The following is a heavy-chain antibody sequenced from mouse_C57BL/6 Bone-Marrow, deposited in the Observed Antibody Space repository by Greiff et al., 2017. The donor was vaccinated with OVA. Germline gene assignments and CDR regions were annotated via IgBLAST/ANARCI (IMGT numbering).Heavy chain of an antibody. D-gene: IGHD2-3*01. Sequence: EVQLQQSGPELVKPGASVKISCKASGYTFTDYYMNWVKQSHGKSLEWIGDINPNNGGTSYNQKFKGKATLTVDKSSSTAYMELRSLTSEDSAVYYCARGGDDGYYDAYWGQGTLVTVSA. CDR2: INPNNGGT. J-gene: IGHJ3*01. CDR3: ARGGDDGYYDAY. CDR1: GYTFTDYY. V-gene: IGHV1-26*01.